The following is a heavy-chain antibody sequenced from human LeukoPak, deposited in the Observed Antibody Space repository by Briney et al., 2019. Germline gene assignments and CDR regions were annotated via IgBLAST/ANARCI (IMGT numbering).Heavy chain of an antibody. CDR3: ARSKGATFGY. J-gene: IGHJ4*02. CDR2: IYHSATT. V-gene: IGHV4-4*02. Sequence: WIGEIYHSATTNYNPSLKSRVTILVDKSKNQFSLKLSSVTAADTAVYYCARSKGATFGYWGQGTLVTVSS. D-gene: IGHD1-26*01.